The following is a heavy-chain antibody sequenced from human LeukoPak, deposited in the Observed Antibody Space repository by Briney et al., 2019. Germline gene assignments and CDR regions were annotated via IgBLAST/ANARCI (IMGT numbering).Heavy chain of an antibody. V-gene: IGHV3-21*01. Sequence: GGSLRLSCAASGFTFSTYNMNWVRQAPGKGLEWVSSITSSSSYTFYADSVKGRFTISRDNAKNSLYLQMNSLRAEDTAVYYCARGYSSSLDYWGQGTLVTVSS. J-gene: IGHJ4*02. CDR2: ITSSSSYT. CDR3: ARGYSSSLDY. D-gene: IGHD6-6*01. CDR1: GFTFSTYN.